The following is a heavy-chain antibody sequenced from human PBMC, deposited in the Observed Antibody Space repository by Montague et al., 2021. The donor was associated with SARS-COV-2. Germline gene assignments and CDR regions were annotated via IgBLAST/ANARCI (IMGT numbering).Heavy chain of an antibody. Sequence: SLRLSCAASGFTFSNDWMHWVRQAPGKGLVWVSRINSDGKSTSYADSVKGRFTISRDNAKNTLYLQMNSLRAEDTAVYYCARDSRGGRPAHWGQGTLVTVSS. D-gene: IGHD3-10*01. CDR1: GFTFSNDW. CDR2: INSDGKST. V-gene: IGHV3-74*01. J-gene: IGHJ4*02. CDR3: ARDSRGGRPAH.